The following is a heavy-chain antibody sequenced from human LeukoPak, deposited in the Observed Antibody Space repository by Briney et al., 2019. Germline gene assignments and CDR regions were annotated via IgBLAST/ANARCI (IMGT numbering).Heavy chain of an antibody. J-gene: IGHJ4*02. CDR1: GFTFSSYS. CDR2: ISSSSSYI. Sequence: GGSLRLSCAASGFTFSSYSMNWVRQAPGKGLEWVSSISSSSSYIYYADSVKGRFTISRDNAKNSLYLQMNSLRAEDTAVYYCARVKDRVVGATRIDYWGQGTLVTVSS. CDR3: ARVKDRVVGATRIDY. D-gene: IGHD1-26*01. V-gene: IGHV3-21*01.